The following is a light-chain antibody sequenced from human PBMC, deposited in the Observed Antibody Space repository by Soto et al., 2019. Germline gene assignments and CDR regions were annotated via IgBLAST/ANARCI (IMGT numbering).Light chain of an antibody. Sequence: EIVMTQSPATLSVSPGERATLSCRASQSVSSNLAWYQQKPGQAPRLLIYGASTRATGIPARFSGSGSGTEFTLTISRLQSEDFAVYYCQQYNNWPPGTFGGGTKVEIK. CDR1: QSVSSN. CDR3: QQYNNWPPGT. CDR2: GAS. J-gene: IGKJ4*01. V-gene: IGKV3D-15*01.